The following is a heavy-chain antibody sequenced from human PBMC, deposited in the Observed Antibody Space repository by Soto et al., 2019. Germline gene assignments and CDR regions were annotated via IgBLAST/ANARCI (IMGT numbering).Heavy chain of an antibody. J-gene: IGHJ6*02. CDR3: AKDRVIAVAGYPYYNYGLDV. CDR2: ISFDGSNK. D-gene: IGHD6-19*01. V-gene: IGHV3-30*18. CDR1: GFTFTSYG. Sequence: PGGSLRLSCVASGFTFTSYGMHWVRQAPGKGLEWVAVISFDGSNKYHADSVNGRFSISRDSTKNTLYLQMNSLRADDTAVYYCAKDRVIAVAGYPYYNYGLDVWGQGTTVTVSS.